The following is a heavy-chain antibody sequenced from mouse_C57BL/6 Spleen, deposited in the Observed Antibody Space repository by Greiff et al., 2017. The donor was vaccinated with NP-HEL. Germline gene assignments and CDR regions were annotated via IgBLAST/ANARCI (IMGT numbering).Heavy chain of an antibody. Sequence: QVQLQQSGPELVKPGASVKISCKASGYAFSSSWMNWVKQRPGKGLEWIGRIYPGDGDTNYNGKFKGKATLTADKSSSTAYMQLSSLTSEDSAVYVCGRKAAQGTFDDWGKGTTLTVSS. D-gene: IGHD6-1*01. V-gene: IGHV1-82*01. CDR1: GYAFSSSW. CDR3: GRKAAQGTFDD. J-gene: IGHJ2*01. CDR2: IYPGDGDT.